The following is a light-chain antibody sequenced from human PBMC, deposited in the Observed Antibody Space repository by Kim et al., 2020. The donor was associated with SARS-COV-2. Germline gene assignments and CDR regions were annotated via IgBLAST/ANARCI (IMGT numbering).Light chain of an antibody. CDR3: QTWGTGIRV. J-gene: IGLJ2*01. V-gene: IGLV4-69*01. CDR1: SGHSSHA. CDR2: LNSDGSH. Sequence: QLVLTQSPSASASLGASVKLTCTLSSGHSSHAIAWHQQQPEKGPRYLMKLNSDGSHRKGDGIPDRFSGSSSGAERYLTISSLQSEDEADYYCQTWGTGIRVFGGGTQLTVL.